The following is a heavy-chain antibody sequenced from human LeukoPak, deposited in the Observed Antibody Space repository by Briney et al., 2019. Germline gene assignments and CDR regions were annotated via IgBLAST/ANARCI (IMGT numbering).Heavy chain of an antibody. Sequence: SETLSLTCNVSGGSINIYYWSWIRQPPGKGLEWIGYIYDSGSTNYNPSLKSRVTISLDASKSQFYLKLNSVTAADTAVYYCARRVRSADYRLDYWGQGTLVTVSS. D-gene: IGHD4-11*01. CDR2: IYDSGST. J-gene: IGHJ4*02. V-gene: IGHV4-59*12. CDR1: GGSINIYY. CDR3: ARRVRSADYRLDY.